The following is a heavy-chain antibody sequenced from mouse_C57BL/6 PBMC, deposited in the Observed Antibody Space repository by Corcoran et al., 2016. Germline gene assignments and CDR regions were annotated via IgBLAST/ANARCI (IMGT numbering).Heavy chain of an antibody. J-gene: IGHJ3*01. CDR2: INPNNGGT. CDR1: GYTFTDYY. CDR3: ARVRAYEYSSFAY. D-gene: IGHD2-4*01. V-gene: IGHV1-26*01. Sequence: EVQLQQSGTELVKPGASVKISCKASGYTFTDYYMNWVKQSHGKSLERIGDINPNNGGTSYNQKFKGKATLTVDKSSSTAYMELRSLTSEDSAVYYCARVRAYEYSSFAYWGQGTLVTVAA.